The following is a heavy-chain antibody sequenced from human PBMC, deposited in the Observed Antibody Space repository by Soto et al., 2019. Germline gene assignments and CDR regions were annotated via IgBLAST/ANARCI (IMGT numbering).Heavy chain of an antibody. CDR2: ISSSGGST. V-gene: IGHV3-23*01. CDR1: GFSFTMYT. CDR3: AKFTSGDAFDI. J-gene: IGHJ3*02. Sequence: GGSLRLSCAASGFSFTMYTMTWVRQARGKGLEWVSSISSSGGSTYYADSVKGRFTISRDNSKNTLYLQMNSLRAEDTAVYYCAKFTSGDAFDIWRQGTMVTVSS.